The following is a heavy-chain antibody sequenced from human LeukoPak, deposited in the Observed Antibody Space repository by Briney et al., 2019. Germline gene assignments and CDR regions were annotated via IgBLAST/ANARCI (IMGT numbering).Heavy chain of an antibody. CDR3: ARDSQAYYDFWSGYNNYYYGMDV. CDR1: GGTFSSYA. J-gene: IGHJ6*02. V-gene: IGHV1-69*13. CDR2: IIPIFGTA. Sequence: SVKVSCKASGGTFSSYAISWVRQAPGQGLEWMGGIIPIFGTANYAQKFQGRVTITADVSTSTAYMELSSLRSEDTAVYYCARDSQAYYDFWSGYNNYYYGMDVWGQGTTVTVSS. D-gene: IGHD3-3*01.